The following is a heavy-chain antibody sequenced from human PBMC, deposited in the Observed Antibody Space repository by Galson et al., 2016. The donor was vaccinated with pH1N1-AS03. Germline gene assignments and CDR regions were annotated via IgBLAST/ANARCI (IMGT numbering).Heavy chain of an antibody. CDR3: AREAEHYYYALDV. V-gene: IGHV3-64*02. Sequence: SLRLSCAASGFTFSSYSIHWVRQAPGKGLEYVSAVGSDGDTYYTDSVKGRFTISRDKSKNTVYLQMGSLRPEDVAVYCCAREAEHYYYALDVWGQGTTVTVSS. CDR1: GFTFSSYS. J-gene: IGHJ6*02. CDR2: VGSDGDT.